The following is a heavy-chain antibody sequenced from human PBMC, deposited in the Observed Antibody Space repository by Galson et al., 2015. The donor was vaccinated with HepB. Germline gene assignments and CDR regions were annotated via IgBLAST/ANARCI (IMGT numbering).Heavy chain of an antibody. D-gene: IGHD2-15*01. J-gene: IGHJ5*02. CDR2: ISAYNGNT. Sequence: QSGAEVKKPGASVKVSCKASGYTFTSYGISWVRQAPGQGLEWMGWISAYNGNTNYAQKLQGRVTMTTDTSTSTAYMELRSLRSDDTAVYYCARGALVVVVGATQNNWFGPWGQGTLVTVSS. CDR3: ARGALVVVVGATQNNWFGP. V-gene: IGHV1-18*01. CDR1: GYTFTSYG.